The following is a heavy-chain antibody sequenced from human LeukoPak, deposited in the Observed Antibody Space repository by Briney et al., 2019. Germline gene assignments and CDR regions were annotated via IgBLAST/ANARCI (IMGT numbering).Heavy chain of an antibody. Sequence: PGGSLRLSCAASGFAFSSYAMHWVRQAPGKGLEWVAVISYDGSNKYYADSVKGRFTISRDNSKNTLYLQMNSLRAEDTAVYYCEARAFDIWGQGTMVTVSS. CDR3: EARAFDI. D-gene: IGHD6-6*01. J-gene: IGHJ3*02. V-gene: IGHV3-30*04. CDR2: ISYDGSNK. CDR1: GFAFSSYA.